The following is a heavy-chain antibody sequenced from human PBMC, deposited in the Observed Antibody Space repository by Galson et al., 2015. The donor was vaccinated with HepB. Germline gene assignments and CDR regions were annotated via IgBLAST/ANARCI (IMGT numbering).Heavy chain of an antibody. CDR3: ARDRQLVSDY. J-gene: IGHJ4*02. V-gene: IGHV3-21*01. CDR1: GFTFSSYS. Sequence: SLRLSCAASGFTFSSYSMNWVRQAPGKGLEWVSSISSSSSYMYYADSVKGRFTISRDNAKNSLYLQMNSLRAEDTAVYYCARDRQLVSDYWGQGTLVTVSS. CDR2: ISSSSSYM. D-gene: IGHD6-13*01.